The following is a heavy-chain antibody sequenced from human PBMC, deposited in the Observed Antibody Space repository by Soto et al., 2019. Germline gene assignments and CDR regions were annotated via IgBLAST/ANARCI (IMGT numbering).Heavy chain of an antibody. D-gene: IGHD2-21*01. CDR3: ARESEGVHCGGDCYSYGMDV. J-gene: IGHJ6*02. CDR2: ISYDGSNK. CDR1: GFTFSSYA. V-gene: IGHV3-30-3*01. Sequence: QVQLVESGGGVVQPGRSLRLSCAASGFTFSSYAMHWVRQAPGKGLEWVAVISYDGSNKYYADSVKGRFTISRDNSKNTLYLQMNSLRAEDTAVYYCARESEGVHCGGDCYSYGMDVWGQGTTVTVSS.